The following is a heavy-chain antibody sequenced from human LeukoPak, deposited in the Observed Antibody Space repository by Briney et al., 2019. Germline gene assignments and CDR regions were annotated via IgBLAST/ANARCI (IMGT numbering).Heavy chain of an antibody. CDR3: ARGAGALRYFDC. CDR2: ISRSSSSI. J-gene: IGHJ4*02. D-gene: IGHD3-9*01. V-gene: IGHV3-21*01. Sequence: GGSLRLSCAASGFTFSTYSMIWVRQAPGKGLEWVSSISRSSSSISYADSVRGRFTISRDNAKNSLYLQMNSLRAEDTAVYYCARGAGALRYFDCWGQGTLVTVSS. CDR1: GFTFSTYS.